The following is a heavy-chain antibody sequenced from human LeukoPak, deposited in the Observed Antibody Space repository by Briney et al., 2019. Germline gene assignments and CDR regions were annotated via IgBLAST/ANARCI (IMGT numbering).Heavy chain of an antibody. CDR2: ISGSGGST. J-gene: IGHJ6*02. Sequence: PGGSLRLSCAASGFTFSSYAMSWVRQAPGKGLEWVSAISGSGGSTYYADSVKGRFTISRDNSKNTLYLQMNSLRAEDTAVYYCAKPIITMVRGVILYGMDVWGQGTTVTVSS. CDR1: GFTFSSYA. CDR3: AKPIITMVRGVILYGMDV. V-gene: IGHV3-23*01. D-gene: IGHD3-10*01.